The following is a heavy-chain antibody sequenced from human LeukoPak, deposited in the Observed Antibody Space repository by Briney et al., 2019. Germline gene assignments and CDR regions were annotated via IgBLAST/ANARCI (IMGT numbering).Heavy chain of an antibody. CDR1: IFTFSSYG. CDR2: IRYDGGNK. CDR3: ARDYSGIAAAGPFDY. J-gene: IGHJ4*02. V-gene: IGHV3-30*02. Sequence: PGGSLRLSCAASIFTFSSYGMHWVRQAPGKGLEWVAFIRYDGGNKYYADSVKGRFTISRDNAKNSLYLQMNSLRAEDTAVYYCARDYSGIAAAGPFDYWGQGTLVTVSS. D-gene: IGHD6-13*01.